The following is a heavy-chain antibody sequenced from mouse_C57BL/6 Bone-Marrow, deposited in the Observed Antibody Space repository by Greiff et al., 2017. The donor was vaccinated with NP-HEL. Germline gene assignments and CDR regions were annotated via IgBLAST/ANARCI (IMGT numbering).Heavy chain of an antibody. V-gene: IGHV1-55*01. D-gene: IGHD1-1*01. J-gene: IGHJ2*01. CDR3: ARLDTTVVADYFDY. Sequence: QVQLQQPGAELVKPGASVKMSCKASGYTFTSYWITWVKQRPGQGLAWIGDIYPGSGSTNYNEKFKSKATLTVDTSSSTAYMQLSSLTSEDSAVYYCARLDTTVVADYFDYWGQGTTLTVSS. CDR2: IYPGSGST. CDR1: GYTFTSYW.